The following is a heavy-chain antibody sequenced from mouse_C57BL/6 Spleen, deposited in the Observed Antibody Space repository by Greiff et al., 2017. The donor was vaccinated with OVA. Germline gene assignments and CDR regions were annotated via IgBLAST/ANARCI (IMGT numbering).Heavy chain of an antibody. CDR1: GYAFSSYW. CDR2: IYPGDGDT. CDR3: AREGDFLYYFDY. D-gene: IGHD6-1*01. Sequence: VQLQQSGAELVKPGASVKISCKASGYAFSSYWMNWVKQRPGKGLEWIGQIYPGDGDTNYNGKFKGKATLTADKSSSTAYMQLSSLTSEDSAVYFCAREGDFLYYFDYWGQGTTLTVSS. V-gene: IGHV1-80*01. J-gene: IGHJ2*01.